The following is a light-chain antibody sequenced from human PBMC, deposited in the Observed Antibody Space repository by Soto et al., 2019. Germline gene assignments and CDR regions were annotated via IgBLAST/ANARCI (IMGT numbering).Light chain of an antibody. V-gene: IGLV1-47*01. CDR3: AAWDDSLKV. Sequence: QSVLTQPPSASGTPGQRVTISCSGSSSNIGSNYVYWYQQLPGTAPKLLIYRNNQRPSGVPDRFSGSKSGTSASLAISGLRPEDEADYYCAAWDDSLKVFGGGTKLTVL. CDR2: RNN. J-gene: IGLJ3*02. CDR1: SSNIGSNY.